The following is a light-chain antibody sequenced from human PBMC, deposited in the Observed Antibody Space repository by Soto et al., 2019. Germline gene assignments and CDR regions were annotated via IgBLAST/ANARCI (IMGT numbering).Light chain of an antibody. CDR2: WAS. Sequence: DIVMTQSPDSLSVSLGERATINCKSSQSVLYNSNNKDYLAWYQQKPGQPPKLLISWASTRESGVPARFSGSGSGTDFTLTITSLQAEDVALYYCQQYYNNPFTFGQGTRVEIK. CDR1: QSVLYNSNNKDY. V-gene: IGKV4-1*01. CDR3: QQYYNNPFT. J-gene: IGKJ1*01.